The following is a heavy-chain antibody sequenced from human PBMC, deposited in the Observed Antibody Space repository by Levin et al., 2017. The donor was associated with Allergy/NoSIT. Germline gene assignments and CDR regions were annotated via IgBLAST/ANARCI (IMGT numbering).Heavy chain of an antibody. CDR3: AKHPRRCGGDCYSQIDY. D-gene: IGHD2-21*02. CDR1: GFTFSSYA. J-gene: IGHJ4*02. CDR2: ISGSGGST. Sequence: GGSLRLSCAASGFTFSSYAMSWVRQAPGKGLEWVSAISGSGGSTYYADSVKGRFTISRDNSKNTLYLQMNSLRAEDTAVYYCAKHPRRCGGDCYSQIDYWGQGTLVTVSS. V-gene: IGHV3-23*01.